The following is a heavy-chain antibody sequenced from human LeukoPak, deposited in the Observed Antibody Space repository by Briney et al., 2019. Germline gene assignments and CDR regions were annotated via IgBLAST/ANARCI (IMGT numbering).Heavy chain of an antibody. CDR3: LIIRQDSRGYYTFDY. Sequence: SETLSLNCTVSGGSISSSSYYWGWIRQPPGKGLEWIGSIYYSGSTYYNPSLKSRVTISVDTSKNQFSLKLSSVTAADTAVYYCLIIRQDSRGYYTFDYWGQGTLVTVSS. CDR1: GGSISSSSYY. V-gene: IGHV4-39*01. J-gene: IGHJ4*02. D-gene: IGHD3-22*01. CDR2: IYYSGST.